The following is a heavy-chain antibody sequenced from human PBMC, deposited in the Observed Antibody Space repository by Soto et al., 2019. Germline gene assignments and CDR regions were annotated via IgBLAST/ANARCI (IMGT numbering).Heavy chain of an antibody. J-gene: IGHJ4*02. V-gene: IGHV3-30*18. D-gene: IGHD1-20*01. Sequence: QPGGSMRLSCAASGFTFSSSGMHWVRQAPGKGLEWVAVISYDGSNKFYADSVKGRFTISRDNFRNTLYLQMNSLRAEDTAVYYCAKEVHSWNYCDYWGQGTLVTVSA. CDR2: ISYDGSNK. CDR1: GFTFSSSG. CDR3: AKEVHSWNYCDY.